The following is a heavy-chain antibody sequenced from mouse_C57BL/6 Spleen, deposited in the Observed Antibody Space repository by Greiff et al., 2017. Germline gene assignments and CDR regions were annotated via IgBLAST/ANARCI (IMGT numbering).Heavy chain of an antibody. CDR2: IYPGDGDP. D-gene: IGHD1-1*01. CDR3: ARHGTYYFDY. V-gene: IGHV1-82*01. J-gene: IGHJ2*01. CDR1: GFAFRSSW. Sequence: QVQLQQSGPELVKPGASVKISCKASGFAFRSSWMHWVKQRPGKGLEWIGRIYPGDGDPNYNGKFKGKATLTADKSSSTAYMQLSSLTSDDSAVYFCARHGTYYFDYWGQGTTLTVSS.